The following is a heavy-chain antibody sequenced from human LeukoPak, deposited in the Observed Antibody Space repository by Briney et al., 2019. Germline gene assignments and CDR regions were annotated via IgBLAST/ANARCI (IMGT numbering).Heavy chain of an antibody. J-gene: IGHJ4*02. V-gene: IGHV3-7*03. CDR2: IKQDGSEK. D-gene: IGHD4-11*01. CDR1: GFTFSSYW. Sequence: PGGSLRLSCAASGFTFSSYWMSWVRQAPGKGLEWVANIKQDGSEKYYVDSVKGRFTISRDNAKNSLYLQMNSLRAEDTAVYYCARHYSNYVGYYFDYWGQGTLVTVSS. CDR3: ARHYSNYVGYYFDY.